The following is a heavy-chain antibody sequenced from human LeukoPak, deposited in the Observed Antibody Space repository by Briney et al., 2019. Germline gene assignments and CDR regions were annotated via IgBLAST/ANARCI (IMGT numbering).Heavy chain of an antibody. J-gene: IGHJ6*03. CDR2: IKQDGSEK. V-gene: IGHV3-7*01. Sequence: GGTLRLSCAASGFTFSSYGMSWVRQAPGKGLEWVANIKQDGSEKYYVDSVKGRFTISRDNAKNSLYLQMNSLRAEDTAVYYCARGGPLERYFDWLFPYYYYYMDVWGKGTTVTVSS. CDR3: ARGGPLERYFDWLFPYYYYYMDV. CDR1: GFTFSSYG. D-gene: IGHD3-9*01.